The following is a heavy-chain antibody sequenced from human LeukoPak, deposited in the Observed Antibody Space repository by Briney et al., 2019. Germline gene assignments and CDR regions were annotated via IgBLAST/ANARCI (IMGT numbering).Heavy chain of an antibody. Sequence: GGSLRLSCAASGFTFSSYWMNWVRQAPGKGLEWVANIKQDGSEKFYVDSVKGRFTISRDNAKNSLYLQMNSLRAEDTAVYYCARESHEMGLGWYYYFDYWGQGTLVTVSS. V-gene: IGHV3-7*01. CDR1: GFTFSSYW. CDR3: ARESHEMGLGWYYYFDY. J-gene: IGHJ4*02. CDR2: IKQDGSEK. D-gene: IGHD5-24*01.